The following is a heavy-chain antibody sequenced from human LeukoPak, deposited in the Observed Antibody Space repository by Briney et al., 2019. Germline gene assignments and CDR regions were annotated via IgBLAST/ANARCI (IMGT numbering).Heavy chain of an antibody. CDR2: INPTGGST. V-gene: IGHV1-46*01. CDR3: ARDHYHKIHSVMVTAPDY. Sequence: GASVKVSCKASGYTFTSYYMHWVRQAPGEGLEWMGIINPTGGSTSYAQKFQGRVTMTRDTSTSTVYMELSSLRSDDTAVYYCARDHYHKIHSVMVTAPDYWGRGTLVTVSS. J-gene: IGHJ4*02. CDR1: GYTFTSYY. D-gene: IGHD2-21*02.